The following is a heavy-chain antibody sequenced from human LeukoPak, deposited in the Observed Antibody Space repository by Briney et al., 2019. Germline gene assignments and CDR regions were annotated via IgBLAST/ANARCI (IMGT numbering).Heavy chain of an antibody. Sequence: HTGGSLRLSCTASGFTFSSYSMNWVRQAPGKGLEWVSYISSSSSTIYYADSVKGRFTISRDNAKNSLYLQMNSLRAEDTAVYYCARIPRFDWLLSDYYYYMDVWGKGTTVTVSS. J-gene: IGHJ6*03. CDR1: GFTFSSYS. CDR2: ISSSSSTI. D-gene: IGHD3-9*01. CDR3: ARIPRFDWLLSDYYYYMDV. V-gene: IGHV3-48*04.